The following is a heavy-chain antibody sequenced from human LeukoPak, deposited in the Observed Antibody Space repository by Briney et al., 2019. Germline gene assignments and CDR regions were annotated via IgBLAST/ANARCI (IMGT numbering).Heavy chain of an antibody. J-gene: IGHJ4*02. Sequence: KPGGSLRLSCAASGFTFSDYYMSWIRQAPGKGLEWVSYISSSSSYTNYADSVKVRFTISRDNAKNSLYLQMNTLRAEDTAVYYCARGPTTVTHGFDYWGQGTLVTVSS. V-gene: IGHV3-11*05. D-gene: IGHD4-17*01. CDR3: ARGPTTVTHGFDY. CDR2: ISSSSSYT. CDR1: GFTFSDYY.